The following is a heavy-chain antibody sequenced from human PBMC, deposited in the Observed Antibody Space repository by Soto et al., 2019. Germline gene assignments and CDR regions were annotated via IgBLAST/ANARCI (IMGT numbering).Heavy chain of an antibody. D-gene: IGHD6-19*01. CDR1: GGSISSSSYY. CDR2: IYYSGST. Sequence: XXTLSLAFTVSGGSISSSSYYWGWIRQPPGKGLEWIGSIYYSGSTYYNPSLKSRVTISVDTSKNQFSLKLSSVTAADTAVYYCADYSSGWPDYWGQGTLVTSPQ. V-gene: IGHV4-39*01. J-gene: IGHJ4*02. CDR3: ADYSSGWPDY.